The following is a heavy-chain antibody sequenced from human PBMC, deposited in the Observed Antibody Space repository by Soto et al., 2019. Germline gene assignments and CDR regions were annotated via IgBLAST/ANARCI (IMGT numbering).Heavy chain of an antibody. J-gene: IGHJ4*02. CDR2: ISAYNGNT. CDR1: GYTFTSYG. V-gene: IGHV1-18*01. Sequence: GASVKVSCKASGYTFTSYGISWVRQAPGQGLEWMGWISAYNGNTNYAQKLQGRVTMTTDTSTSTAYMELRSLRSDDTAVYYCARDYDFWSGYTHPGGYWGQGTLVTVSS. CDR3: ARDYDFWSGYTHPGGY. D-gene: IGHD3-3*01.